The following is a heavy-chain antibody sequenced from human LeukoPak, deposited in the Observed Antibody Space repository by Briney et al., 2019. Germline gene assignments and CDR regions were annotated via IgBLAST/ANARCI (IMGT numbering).Heavy chain of an antibody. D-gene: IGHD6-6*01. CDR1: GGSISSYY. CDR3: ARVDPDSSSTLEVFDY. CDR2: IYYSGST. Sequence: SETLTLTCTASGGSISSYYLSWIRQPPGKGLEWIGYIYYSGSTNYNPYLKSRVTISVATSKNQFSLKLSSVTAADTAVYYCARVDPDSSSTLEVFDYWGQGTLVTVSS. V-gene: IGHV4-59*01. J-gene: IGHJ4*02.